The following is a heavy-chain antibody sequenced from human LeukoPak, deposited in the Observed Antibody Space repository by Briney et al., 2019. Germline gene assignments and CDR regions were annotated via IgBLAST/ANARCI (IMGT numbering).Heavy chain of an antibody. D-gene: IGHD3-3*01. CDR2: INHSGST. CDR3: ARGLSGYYY. Sequence: SETLSLTCAVYGGSLSGYYWSWIRQPPGKGLEWIGEINHSGSTNYNPSLKSRVTISVDTSKNQFSLKLSSVTAADTAVYYCARGLSGYYYWGQGTLVTVSS. V-gene: IGHV4-34*01. CDR1: GGSLSGYY. J-gene: IGHJ4*02.